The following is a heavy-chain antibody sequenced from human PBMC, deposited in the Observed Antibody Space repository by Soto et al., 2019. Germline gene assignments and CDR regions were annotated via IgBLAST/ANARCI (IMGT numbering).Heavy chain of an antibody. V-gene: IGHV4-34*01. D-gene: IGHD4-17*01. CDR3: ARATTVTSSFFYYGLDV. J-gene: IGHJ6*02. CDR1: GGSFSGYI. Sequence: PSETLSLTCDVYGGSFSGYIWTWIRQTPGKGLQWIGQINHSGSANYNPSLKSRVTISVDTSKNQFSLHLTSVIAADSASYFCARATTVTSSFFYYGLDVWGQGTTVTVSS. CDR2: INHSGSA.